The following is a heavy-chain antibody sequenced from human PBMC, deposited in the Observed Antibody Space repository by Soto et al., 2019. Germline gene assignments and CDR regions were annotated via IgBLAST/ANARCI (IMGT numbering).Heavy chain of an antibody. D-gene: IGHD2-21*01. CDR1: GFTFGSYA. CDR2: MNGGGGST. CDR3: AKKSEIAVPRYYFDL. V-gene: IGHV3-23*01. Sequence: EVGLLESGGGLVQPGGSLRLSCAASGFTFGSYAMSWVRQAPGKGLEWVSSMNGGGGSTYYAESVQGRFTISRDNSKNTLYLQMNSLRVEDTAVYYCAKKSEIAVPRYYFDLWGQGTLVTVCS. J-gene: IGHJ4*02.